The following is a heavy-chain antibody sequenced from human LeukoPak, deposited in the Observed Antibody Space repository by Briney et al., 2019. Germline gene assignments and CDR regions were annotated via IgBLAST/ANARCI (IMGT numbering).Heavy chain of an antibody. CDR3: AKDRTKTYYYDSSGNFDY. D-gene: IGHD3-22*01. V-gene: IGHV3-30*18. CDR1: GLTFSSYG. CDR2: ISYDGSNK. Sequence: PGGSQRLSCAASGLTFSSYGMHWVRQAPGKGLEWVAVISYDGSNKYYADSVKGRFTISRDNSKNTLYLQMNSLRAEDTAVYYCAKDRTKTYYYDSSGNFDYWGQGTLVTVSS. J-gene: IGHJ4*02.